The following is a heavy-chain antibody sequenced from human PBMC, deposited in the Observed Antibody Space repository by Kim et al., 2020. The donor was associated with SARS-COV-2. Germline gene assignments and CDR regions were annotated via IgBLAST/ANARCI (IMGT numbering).Heavy chain of an antibody. CDR3: ARDPGDYYGMDV. Sequence: GGSLRLSCAASGFTFSSYSMNWVRQAPGKGLEWVSSISSSSSYIYYADSVKGRFTISRDNAKNSLYLQMNSLRAEDTAVYYCARDPGDYYGMDVWGQGTTVTVSS. CDR1: GFTFSSYS. D-gene: IGHD3-10*01. CDR2: ISSSSSYI. J-gene: IGHJ6*02. V-gene: IGHV3-21*01.